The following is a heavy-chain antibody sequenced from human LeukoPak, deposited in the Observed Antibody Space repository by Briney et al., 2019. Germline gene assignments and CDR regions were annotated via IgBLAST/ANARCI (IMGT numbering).Heavy chain of an antibody. CDR3: ARGNCSSTSCFFDY. Sequence: PGGSLRLSCTASGFTFDDYAMSWVRQAPGKGLEWVGFIRSKAYGGTTEYAASVKGRFTISRDNAKNSPYLQMNSLRAEDTAVYYCARGNCSSTSCFFDYWGQGTLVTVSS. V-gene: IGHV3-49*04. CDR1: GFTFDDYA. J-gene: IGHJ4*02. CDR2: IRSKAYGGTT. D-gene: IGHD2-2*01.